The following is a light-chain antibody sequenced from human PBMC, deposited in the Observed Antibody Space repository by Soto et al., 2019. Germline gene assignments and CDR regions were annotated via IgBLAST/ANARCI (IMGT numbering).Light chain of an antibody. V-gene: IGLV1-47*01. J-gene: IGLJ3*02. CDR1: SSNIGSNY. CDR2: RNN. CDR3: AAWDDSLSGWV. Sequence: QSVLTQPPSASGTPGQRVTISCSGSSSNIGSNYVYWYQQLPGTAPKLLIYRNNQRPSGVPDRFSGSKSGTSASLAIGGLRSEDEADYYCAAWDDSLSGWVSGGGTQLTVL.